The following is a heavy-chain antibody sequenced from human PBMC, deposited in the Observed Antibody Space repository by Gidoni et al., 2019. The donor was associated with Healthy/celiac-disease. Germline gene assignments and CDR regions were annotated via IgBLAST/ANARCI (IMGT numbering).Heavy chain of an antibody. Sequence: EVQLLESGGGLVQPGGSLRLACAASGCTFSSYAMSWVRQAPGKGLEWVSAISGSGGSTYYADSVKGRFTISRDNSKNTLYLQMNSLRAEDTAVYYCAKDPLSSGYYNYYGMDVWGQGTTVTVSS. CDR3: AKDPLSSGYYNYYGMDV. J-gene: IGHJ6*02. V-gene: IGHV3-23*01. D-gene: IGHD3-22*01. CDR1: GCTFSSYA. CDR2: ISGSGGST.